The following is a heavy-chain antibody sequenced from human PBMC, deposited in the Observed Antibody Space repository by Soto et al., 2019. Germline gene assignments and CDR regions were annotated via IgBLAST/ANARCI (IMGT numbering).Heavy chain of an antibody. V-gene: IGHV3-21*01. CDR2: ISSSSSFI. CDR1: GFNFCDYS. Sequence: DVQLLESGGGLVKPGGSLRLSCETSGFNFCDYSMSWVRQAPGEGLEWVSFISSSSSFIYNAESVEGRFSVSRDNARNLMYLEMSSLRVEDTAIYYCAKDCGSGDGFDYWGQGTLVAVSS. D-gene: IGHD3-10*01. CDR3: AKDCGSGDGFDY. J-gene: IGHJ4*02.